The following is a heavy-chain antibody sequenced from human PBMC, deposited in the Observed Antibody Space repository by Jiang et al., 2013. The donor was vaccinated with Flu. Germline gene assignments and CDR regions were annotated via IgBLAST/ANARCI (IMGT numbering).Heavy chain of an antibody. D-gene: IGHD3-16*02. CDR2: IDPSDSYT. CDR3: ARTVYDYVWGSYRPFDY. J-gene: IGHJ4*02. CDR1: GYSFTSYW. Sequence: GAEVKKPGESLRISCKGSGYSFTSYWISWVRQMPGKGLEWMGRIDPSDSYTNYSPSFQGHVTISADKSISTAYLQWSSLKASDTAMYYCARTVYDYVWGSYRPFDYWGQGTLVTVSS. V-gene: IGHV5-10-1*01.